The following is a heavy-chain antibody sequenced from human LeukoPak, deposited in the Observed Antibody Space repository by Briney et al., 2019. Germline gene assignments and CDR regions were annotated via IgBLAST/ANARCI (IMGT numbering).Heavy chain of an antibody. Sequence: GGSLRLSCAASGFTFSSYEMNWVRQAPGKGLEWVSYISSSGSTIYYADSVKGRFTISRDNAKNSLYLQMNSLRAEDTAVYYCARASSGSYLLGYWGQGTLVTVSS. CDR3: ARASSGSYLLGY. CDR1: GFTFSSYE. CDR2: ISSSGSTI. D-gene: IGHD3-10*01. J-gene: IGHJ4*02. V-gene: IGHV3-48*03.